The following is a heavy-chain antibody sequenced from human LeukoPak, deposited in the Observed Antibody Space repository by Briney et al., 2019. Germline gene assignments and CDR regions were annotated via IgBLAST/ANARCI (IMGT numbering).Heavy chain of an antibody. V-gene: IGHV4-4*07. CDR1: GGSISSYY. D-gene: IGHD3-10*01. J-gene: IGHJ4*02. CDR2: IYTSGST. Sequence: SETLSLTCTVSGGSISSYYWSWIRQPAGKGLEWIGRIYTSGSTNYNPSLKSRVTMSVDTSKNQFSLKLSSVTAADTAVYYCARSTYYGSGSYFDYWGQGTLVTVSS. CDR3: ARSTYYGSGSYFDY.